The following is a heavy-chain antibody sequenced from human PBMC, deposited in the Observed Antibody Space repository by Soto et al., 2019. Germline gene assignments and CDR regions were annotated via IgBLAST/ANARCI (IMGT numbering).Heavy chain of an antibody. CDR1: GFTLSGRS. CDR3: ARGWFGPDV. CDR2: IDNAGTDS. Sequence: EVQLVESGGGLVQPGGSLRLSCAASGFTLSGRSMHWVRQAPGKGLVWVSGIDNAGTDSTYADSVKGRFISSRDNAKNMLYLQMNRLSVEDTAVYYCARGWFGPDVWGKGTTVTVSS. V-gene: IGHV3-74*01. J-gene: IGHJ6*04. D-gene: IGHD3-10*01.